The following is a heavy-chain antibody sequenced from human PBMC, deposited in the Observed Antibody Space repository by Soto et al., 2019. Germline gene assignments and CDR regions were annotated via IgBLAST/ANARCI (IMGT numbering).Heavy chain of an antibody. D-gene: IGHD2-15*01. CDR2: ISAYNGNT. V-gene: IGHV1-18*01. J-gene: IGHJ4*01. CDR1: GYTFTSYG. CDR3: SRGCSGGSCYFRGSTPPDY. Sequence: QVQLVQSGAEVKKPGASVKVSCKASGYTFTSYGISCVRQAPGQGLAWRGWISAYNGNTNYAQKLQGRVTMTTDTSTSTAYMELRSLRSDDTAVYYCSRGCSGGSCYFRGSTPPDYCCHVTLVTVSA.